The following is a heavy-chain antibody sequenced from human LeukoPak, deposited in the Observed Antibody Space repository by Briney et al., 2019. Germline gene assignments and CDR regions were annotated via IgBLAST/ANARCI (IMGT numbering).Heavy chain of an antibody. V-gene: IGHV3-33*01. D-gene: IGHD3-16*01. CDR2: IWYDGSNA. J-gene: IGHJ2*01. Sequence: GGSLRLSCAASKFTFKNYGMHWLRQAPGKGLEWVTVIWYDGSNAYYIDSVKGRFTVSRDNSKNTLYLQMNSLRAEDTAVYYSARDRGGVHYLDLWGRGTLVTVSS. CDR3: ARDRGGVHYLDL. CDR1: KFTFKNYG.